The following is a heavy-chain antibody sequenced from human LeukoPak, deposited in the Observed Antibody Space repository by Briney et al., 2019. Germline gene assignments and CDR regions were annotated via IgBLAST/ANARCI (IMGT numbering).Heavy chain of an antibody. V-gene: IGHV3-66*02. Sequence: PGGSLRLSCEVSGFRFSNNVMSWVRQAPGKGLEWLSVICGAGSTYYDDSLQGRRTTSRDSSTKTLYLQMSSLRAEDTAVYYCTKGLARYQLPTYDYSATDVWGPGTTVSVPS. CDR2: ICGAGST. J-gene: IGHJ6*02. CDR3: TKGLARYQLPTYDYSATDV. D-gene: IGHD2-2*01. CDR1: GFRFSNNV.